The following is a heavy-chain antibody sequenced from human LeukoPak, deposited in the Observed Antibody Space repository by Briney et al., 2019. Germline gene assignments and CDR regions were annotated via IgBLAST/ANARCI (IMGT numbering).Heavy chain of an antibody. CDR3: ARDRGSSWYGQLYGMDV. CDR2: IYHSGST. CDR1: GGSISSGGYY. Sequence: RPSETLSLTCTVSGGSISSGGYYWSWIRQPPGKGLEWIGYIYHSGSTYYNPSLKSRVTISVDTSKNQFSLKLSSVTAADTAVYYCARDRGSSWYGQLYGMDVWGQGTTVTVSS. D-gene: IGHD6-13*01. J-gene: IGHJ6*02. V-gene: IGHV4-61*08.